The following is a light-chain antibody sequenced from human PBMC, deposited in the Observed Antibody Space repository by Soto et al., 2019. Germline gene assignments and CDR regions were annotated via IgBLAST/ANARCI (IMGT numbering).Light chain of an antibody. J-gene: IGLJ3*02. Sequence: QSVLTQPPSASGFPGQSVTISCTGTSSDVGGYNYVSWYQQHPGKAPKLIIYAVTKRPSGVPDRFSGSKSGNTASLTVSGLQAEDESDYYCSSYAGINFWVFGGGTKRTVL. V-gene: IGLV2-8*01. CDR3: SSYAGINFWV. CDR2: AVT. CDR1: SSDVGGYNY.